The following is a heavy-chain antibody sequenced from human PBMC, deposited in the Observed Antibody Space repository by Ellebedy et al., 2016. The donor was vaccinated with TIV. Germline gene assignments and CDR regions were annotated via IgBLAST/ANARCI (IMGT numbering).Heavy chain of an antibody. V-gene: IGHV3-74*01. Sequence: GGSLRLSCAASGFTVSGYWMHWVRQSPGKGLAWLSRINTDGSSTSYADLVEGRFTISRDNAKNTVYLQIDRLRAEDTAVYYCARESFRYFDGDYWGQGTLVTVSS. CDR2: INTDGSST. CDR1: GFTVSGYW. D-gene: IGHD3-9*01. J-gene: IGHJ4*02. CDR3: ARESFRYFDGDY.